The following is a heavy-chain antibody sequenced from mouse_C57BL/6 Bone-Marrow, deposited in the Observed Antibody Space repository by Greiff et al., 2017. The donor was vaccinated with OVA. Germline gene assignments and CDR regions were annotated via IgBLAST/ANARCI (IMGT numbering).Heavy chain of an antibody. V-gene: IGHV5-4*01. J-gene: IGHJ3*01. D-gene: IGHD3-1*01. CDR3: ARDRGFAY. Sequence: EVKLVESGGGLVKPGGSLKLSCAASGFTFSSYAMSWVRQTPEKRLEWVATISDGGSYTYYPDNVKGRFTISRDNAKNNLYLQMSHLKSEDTAMYYCARDRGFAYGGQGTLVTVSA. CDR2: ISDGGSYT. CDR1: GFTFSSYA.